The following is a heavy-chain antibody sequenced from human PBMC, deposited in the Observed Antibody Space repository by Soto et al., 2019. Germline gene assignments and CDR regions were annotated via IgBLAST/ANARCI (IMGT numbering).Heavy chain of an antibody. Sequence: QVQLVQSGAEVKKPGSSVKVSCKASGGTFSSYAISWVRQAPGQGLEWMGGIIPIFGTANYAQKFQGRVTITEDESTSTAYMELSSLRSEDTAVYYCASRTTVTTNYYYYGMDVWGQGTTVTVSS. J-gene: IGHJ6*02. CDR1: GGTFSSYA. CDR2: IIPIFGTA. V-gene: IGHV1-69*01. CDR3: ASRTTVTTNYYYYGMDV. D-gene: IGHD4-17*01.